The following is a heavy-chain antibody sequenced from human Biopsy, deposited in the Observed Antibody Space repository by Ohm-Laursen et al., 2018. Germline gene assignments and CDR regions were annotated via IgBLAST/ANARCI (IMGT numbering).Heavy chain of an antibody. D-gene: IGHD4-23*01. Sequence: SETLSLTCTVSGGSFTGHYWTWIRQPPGKGLEWIGHISHTGYTSYKSSLKSRVTISLDTSRKHFSLRLTSLAAADTAVYYCARGSNEYGGPCFPHWGQGTLVTVSS. CDR2: ISHTGYT. CDR1: GGSFTGHY. J-gene: IGHJ4*02. CDR3: ARGSNEYGGPCFPH. V-gene: IGHV4-59*11.